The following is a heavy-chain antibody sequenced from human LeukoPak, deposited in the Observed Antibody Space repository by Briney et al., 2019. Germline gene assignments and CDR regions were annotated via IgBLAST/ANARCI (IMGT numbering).Heavy chain of an antibody. D-gene: IGHD3-10*01. V-gene: IGHV3-21*01. J-gene: IGHJ4*02. CDR2: ISSSSSYI. CDR1: GFTFSSYS. Sequence: GGSLRLSCAASGFTFSSYSMNWVRQAPGKGLEWVSSISSSSSYIYYADSVKGRFTISRDNAKNSLYLQMNSLRAEDTAVYYCARADYLHYPSRYYGSGSYYFDYWGQGTLVTVSS. CDR3: ARADYLHYPSRYYGSGSYYFDY.